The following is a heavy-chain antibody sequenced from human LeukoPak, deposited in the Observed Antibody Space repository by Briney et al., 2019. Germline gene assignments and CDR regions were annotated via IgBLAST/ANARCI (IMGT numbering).Heavy chain of an antibody. V-gene: IGHV1-2*02. Sequence: GASVKVSCKASGYTFTGYYVHWMRQAPGQGLEWMGWINPESGDTEYGQKFQGRVTMTRDTSIATAYMELTGLAPDDTAVYYCARDRGPSYDSGIYFQYYFHYWGQGTLVTVSS. CDR2: INPESGDT. D-gene: IGHD3-10*01. J-gene: IGHJ4*02. CDR3: ARDRGPSYDSGIYFQYYFHY. CDR1: GYTFTGYY.